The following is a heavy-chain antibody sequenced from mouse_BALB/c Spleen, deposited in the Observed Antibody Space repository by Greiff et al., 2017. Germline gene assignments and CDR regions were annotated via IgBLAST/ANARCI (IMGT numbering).Heavy chain of an antibody. J-gene: IGHJ2*01. Sequence: EVQGVESGGGLVQPGGSRKLSCAASGFTFSSFGMHWVRQAPEKGLEWVAYISSGSSTIYYADTVKGRFTISRDNPKNTLFLQMTSLRSEDTAMYYCARGDYRYDGGGDYWGQGTTLTVSS. CDR1: GFTFSSFG. CDR2: ISSGSSTI. CDR3: ARGDYRYDGGGDY. V-gene: IGHV5-17*02. D-gene: IGHD2-14*01.